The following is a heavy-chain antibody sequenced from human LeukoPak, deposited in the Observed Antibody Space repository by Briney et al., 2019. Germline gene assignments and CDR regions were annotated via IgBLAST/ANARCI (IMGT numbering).Heavy chain of an antibody. CDR2: IYSGGST. CDR1: EFSVGSNY. CDR3: ARIIYSYGYGSIFDY. Sequence: PGGSLRLSCAASEFSVGSNYMTWVRQAPGKGLEWVSLIYSGGSTYYADSVKGRFTISRDNSKNTLYVQMNSLRAEDTAVYYCARIIYSYGYGSIFDYWGQGTLVTVSS. D-gene: IGHD5-18*01. V-gene: IGHV3-66*01. J-gene: IGHJ4*02.